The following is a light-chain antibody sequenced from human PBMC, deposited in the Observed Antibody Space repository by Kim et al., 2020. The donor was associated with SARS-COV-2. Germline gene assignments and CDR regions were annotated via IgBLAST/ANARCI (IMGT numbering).Light chain of an antibody. J-gene: IGKJ5*01. Sequence: SPGERASLSCMASQSVKVNVAWYQQKAGQAPRLLIYAASTRATGLPARFSGSGSGTEFTLTISSLQSEDFAVYYCQQYDNWPPITFGQGTRLEIK. CDR3: QQYDNWPPIT. CDR1: QSVKVN. V-gene: IGKV3-15*01. CDR2: AAS.